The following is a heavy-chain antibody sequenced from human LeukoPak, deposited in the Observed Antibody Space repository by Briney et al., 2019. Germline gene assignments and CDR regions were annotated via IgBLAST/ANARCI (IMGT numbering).Heavy chain of an antibody. D-gene: IGHD2-15*01. CDR3: ARDGGLNTNFGY. CDR2: TKPDGSAE. J-gene: IGHJ4*02. CDR1: GFTFRNYW. Sequence: GGSLRLSCAASGFTFRNYWMGWVRQAPGKGLEWVANTKPDGSAEYYADSVRGRFTTSRDNANNFLYLQMNRLRAEDTAVYYCARDGGLNTNFGYWGQGTLVTVSS. V-gene: IGHV3-7*01.